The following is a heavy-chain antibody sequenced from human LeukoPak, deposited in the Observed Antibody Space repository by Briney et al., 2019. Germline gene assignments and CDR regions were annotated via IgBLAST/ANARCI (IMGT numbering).Heavy chain of an antibody. J-gene: IGHJ4*02. V-gene: IGHV4-59*08. Sequence: SETLSLTCTVSGGSISSYYWSWIRQPPGKGLEWIGYIYYSGSTNYNPSLKSRVTISVDTSKNQFSLKLSSVTAADTAVYYCARHLKQLPPHPFDYWGQGTLVTVSS. CDR3: ARHLKQLPPHPFDY. D-gene: IGHD2-2*01. CDR1: GGSISSYY. CDR2: IYYSGST.